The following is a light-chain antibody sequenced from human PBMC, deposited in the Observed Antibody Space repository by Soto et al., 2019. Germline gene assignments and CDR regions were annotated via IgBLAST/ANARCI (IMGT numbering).Light chain of an antibody. Sequence: EMTQSPSSLSASVGDRVTITCRASQSISDNLNWYQFQPGKAPKLLIYAASSLQTGVPSRFSGSGSGTDFALIISSLQPEDSATYYCQQGYGPPYTFGLGTKVEIK. V-gene: IGKV1-39*01. CDR3: QQGYGPPYT. J-gene: IGKJ2*01. CDR2: AAS. CDR1: QSISDN.